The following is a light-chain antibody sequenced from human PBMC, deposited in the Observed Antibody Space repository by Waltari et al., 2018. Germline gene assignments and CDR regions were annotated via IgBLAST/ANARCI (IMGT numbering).Light chain of an antibody. V-gene: IGLV2-11*01. CDR2: DVF. Sequence: QSALTQPRSVSGSPGPSVTISCTGSREDIGTYDYVSWYQHHPGEAPKLIIHDVFKRPSGVPNRFSGSKSGNTASLTISGLQADDEADYYCCSYAGSYTSLFGGGTKLTVL. CDR1: REDIGTYDY. J-gene: IGLJ2*01. CDR3: CSYAGSYTSL.